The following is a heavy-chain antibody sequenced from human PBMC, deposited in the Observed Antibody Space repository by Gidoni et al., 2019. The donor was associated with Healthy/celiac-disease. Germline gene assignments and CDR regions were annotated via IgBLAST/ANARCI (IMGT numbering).Heavy chain of an antibody. D-gene: IGHD3-22*01. CDR1: VFTFSSYS. J-gene: IGHJ6*02. V-gene: IGHV3-21*01. CDR2: ISSSSSYI. CDR3: ARDSRDYYDSSGYYYYYYYGMDV. Sequence: EVQLVESGGGLVKPGGSLRLSCAAAVFTFSSYSMNCVRQAPGKGLEWVTSISSSSSYIYYADSVKGRFTISRDNAKNSLYLQMNSLRAEDTAVYYCARDSRDYYDSSGYYYYYYYGMDVWGQGTTVTVSS.